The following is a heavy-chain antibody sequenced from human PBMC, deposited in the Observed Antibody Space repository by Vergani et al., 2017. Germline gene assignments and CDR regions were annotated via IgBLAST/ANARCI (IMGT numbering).Heavy chain of an antibody. CDR3: ARGCYYYDSSGYPDAFDI. Sequence: QVQLQESGPGLVKPSETLSLTCTVSGGSISSYYWSWIRQPPGKGLEWIGYIYYSGSTNYNPSLKSRVTISVDTSKNQFSLKRSSVTAADTAVYYCARGCYYYDSSGYPDAFDIWGQGTMVTVSS. CDR2: IYYSGST. D-gene: IGHD3-22*01. V-gene: IGHV4-59*01. J-gene: IGHJ3*02. CDR1: GGSISSYY.